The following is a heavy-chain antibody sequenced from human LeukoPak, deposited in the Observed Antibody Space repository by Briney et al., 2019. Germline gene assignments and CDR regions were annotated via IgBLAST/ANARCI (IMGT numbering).Heavy chain of an antibody. CDR1: GYTFTSYA. CDR3: ARTRQWLPPWFDP. CDR2: INAGNGNT. Sequence: ASVKVSCKASGYTFTSYAIHWVRQAPGQRLEWMGWINAGNGNTKYSQKFQGRVTITRDTSASTAYMELSSLRSEDTAVYYCARTRQWLPPWFDPWGQGTLVTVSS. D-gene: IGHD6-19*01. J-gene: IGHJ5*02. V-gene: IGHV1-3*01.